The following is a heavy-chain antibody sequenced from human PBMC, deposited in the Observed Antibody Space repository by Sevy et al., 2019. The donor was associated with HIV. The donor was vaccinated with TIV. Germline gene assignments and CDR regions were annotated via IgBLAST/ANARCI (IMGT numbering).Heavy chain of an antibody. CDR3: VKEGGGEGGDH. Sequence: GGSLRLSCAASGFSYSSYGMHWVRQAPGKGLEWVAYIQYDGRNKDYADSVKGRFTISRDNSKKKLDLQMNSLRVEDTAVYYCVKEGGGEGGDHWGQGTLVTVSS. CDR1: GFSYSSYG. J-gene: IGHJ4*02. CDR2: IQYDGRNK. V-gene: IGHV3-30*02. D-gene: IGHD2-21*01.